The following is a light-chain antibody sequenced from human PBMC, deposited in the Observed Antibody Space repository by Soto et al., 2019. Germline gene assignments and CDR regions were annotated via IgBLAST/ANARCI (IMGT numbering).Light chain of an antibody. V-gene: IGLV2-23*01. CDR2: EGS. J-gene: IGLJ2*01. CDR1: SSDVGSYNL. CDR3: CSYAGSLVV. Sequence: ALTQPASVSGSPGQSITISCTGTSSDVGSYNLVSWYQQHPGKAPKLMIYEGSKRPSGVSNRFSGSKSGNTASLTISGLQAEDEADYYCCSYAGSLVVFGGGTKLTVL.